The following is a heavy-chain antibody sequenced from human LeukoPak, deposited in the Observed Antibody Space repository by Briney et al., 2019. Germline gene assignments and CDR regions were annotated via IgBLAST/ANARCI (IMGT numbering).Heavy chain of an antibody. CDR1: GFTFSSYG. D-gene: IGHD3-10*01. V-gene: IGHV3-23*01. J-gene: IGHJ4*02. Sequence: PGGSLRLSCAASGFTFSSYGMSWVRQAPGKGLEWVSVILGSGGRTFYADSVKGRFTISRDNSNNTLYLQMNSLRGDDTAVYYCATYGSGFGYWGQGTLVTVS. CDR2: ILGSGGRT. CDR3: ATYGSGFGY.